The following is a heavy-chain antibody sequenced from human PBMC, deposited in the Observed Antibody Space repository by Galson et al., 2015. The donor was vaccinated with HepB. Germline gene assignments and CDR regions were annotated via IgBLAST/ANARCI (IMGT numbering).Heavy chain of an antibody. Sequence: SLRLSCAASGFTFSSYAMHWVRQAPGKGLEWVAVISYDGSNKYYADSVKGRFTISRDNSKNTLYLQMNSLRAEDTAVYYCARGYGYSSSWPYYFDYWGQGTLVTVSS. CDR3: ARGYGYSSSWPYYFDY. CDR1: GFTFSSYA. D-gene: IGHD6-13*01. CDR2: ISYDGSNK. V-gene: IGHV3-30-3*01. J-gene: IGHJ4*02.